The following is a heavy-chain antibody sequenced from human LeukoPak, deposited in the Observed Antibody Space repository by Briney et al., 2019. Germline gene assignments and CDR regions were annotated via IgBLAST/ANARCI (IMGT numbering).Heavy chain of an antibody. Sequence: PGGSLRLSCAASGFTFSSYAMSWVRQTPGKGLEWVSVISGSGDSTYYVDSVKGRFTISRDNSKNTLYLQMNSLRAEDTAVYYCARHYGDYSFDYWGQGTLVTVSS. V-gene: IGHV3-23*01. CDR1: GFTFSSYA. CDR2: ISGSGDST. CDR3: ARHYGDYSFDY. J-gene: IGHJ4*02. D-gene: IGHD4-17*01.